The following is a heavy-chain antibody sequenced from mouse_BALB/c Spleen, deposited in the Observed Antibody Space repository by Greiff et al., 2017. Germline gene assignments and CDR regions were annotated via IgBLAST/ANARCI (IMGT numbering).Heavy chain of an antibody. Sequence: EVKLVESGGGLVKPGGSLKLSCAASGFTFSSYAMSWVRQTPEKRLEWVASISSGGSTYYPDSVKGRFTISRDKARNILYLQMSSLRSEDTAMYYGGRGGDYEYVEYWGQGTTLTVSS. CDR3: GRGGDYEYVEY. J-gene: IGHJ2*01. D-gene: IGHD2-4*01. V-gene: IGHV5-6-5*01. CDR1: GFTFSSYA. CDR2: ISSGGST.